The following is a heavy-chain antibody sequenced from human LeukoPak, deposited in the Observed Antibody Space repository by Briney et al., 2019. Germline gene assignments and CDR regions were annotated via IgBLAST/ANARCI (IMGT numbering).Heavy chain of an antibody. CDR1: RDSISTGDYH. D-gene: IGHD2-15*01. Sequence: SETLSLTCSVSRDSISTGDYHWSWIRQAPGTGLEWIGYIFYSGNRFYNPSLQSRLTISMDTSKNQFSLKLSSVTAADTAVYYCARVFGTCFLPPCYFDYWGQGILVTVSS. V-gene: IGHV4-30-4*01. CDR2: IFYSGNR. J-gene: IGHJ4*02. CDR3: ARVFGTCFLPPCYFDY.